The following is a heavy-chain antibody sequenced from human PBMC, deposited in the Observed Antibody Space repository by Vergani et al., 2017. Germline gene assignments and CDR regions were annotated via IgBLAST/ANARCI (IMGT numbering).Heavy chain of an antibody. V-gene: IGHV4-34*01. Sequence: QVQLQQWGAGLLKPSETLSLTCAVYGGSFSGYYWSWIRQPPGKGLEWIGEINHSGSTNYNPSLKSRVTISVDTSKNRFSLKLSSVTAEDTAVDYCARDNRGYGYSPPTYYYYGMDVWGQGTTVTVSS. CDR3: ARDNRGYGYSPPTYYYYGMDV. J-gene: IGHJ6*02. CDR1: GGSFSGYY. D-gene: IGHD5-12*01. CDR2: INHSGST.